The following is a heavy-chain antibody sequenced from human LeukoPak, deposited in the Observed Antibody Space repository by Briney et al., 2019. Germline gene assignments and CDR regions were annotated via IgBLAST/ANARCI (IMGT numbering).Heavy chain of an antibody. V-gene: IGHV3-30*03. CDR2: ISDDGSNR. D-gene: IGHD6-19*01. CDR3: ARPWGVYSSGWYY. J-gene: IGHJ4*02. CDR1: GFTLTTFG. Sequence: PGRSLRLSCTASGFTLTTFGMHWVRQAPGKGLEWVAVISDDGSNRYYADSVKGRFTISRDNAKDSLYLQMNSLRAEDTAVYYCARPWGVYSSGWYYWGQGTLVTVSS.